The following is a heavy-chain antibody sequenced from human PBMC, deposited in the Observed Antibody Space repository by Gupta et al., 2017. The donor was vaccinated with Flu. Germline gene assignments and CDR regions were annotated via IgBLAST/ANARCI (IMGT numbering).Heavy chain of an antibody. J-gene: IGHJ3*02. CDR3: AHSTRYRAMVTPLDAFDI. Sequence: QITLKESGPTLVKPTQTLTLTCTFSGFSLSTSGVGVGWLRQPPGKALELLALIYWNDDKRYSPSLKSRLTITKDTSKNQVVLTMTNMDPVDTATYFFAHSTRYRAMVTPLDAFDIWGQGTMVTVSS. V-gene: IGHV2-5*01. CDR1: GFSLSTSGVG. CDR2: IYWNDDK. D-gene: IGHD5-18*01.